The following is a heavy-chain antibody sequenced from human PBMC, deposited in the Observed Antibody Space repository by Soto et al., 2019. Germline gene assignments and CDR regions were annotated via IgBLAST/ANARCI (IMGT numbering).Heavy chain of an antibody. J-gene: IGHJ4*02. CDR1: GFIFSNYR. CDR2: INTDGSIT. Sequence: PGGSLRLSCAASGFIFSNYRMHWVRQAPGKGLEWVSRINTDGSITDYAGSVKGRFTVSRDNAKNTMFLQMNSLTADDTAVYYCARDTNGLHYWGQGTLVTVSS. CDR3: ARDTNGLHY. V-gene: IGHV3-74*01. D-gene: IGHD2-8*01.